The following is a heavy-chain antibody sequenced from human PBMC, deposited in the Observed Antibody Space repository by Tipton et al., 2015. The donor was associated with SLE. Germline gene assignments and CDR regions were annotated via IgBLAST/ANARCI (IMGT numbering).Heavy chain of an antibody. Sequence: LRLSCTVSGGSISSYYWSWIRQPPGKGLEWIGYIYYSGSTNYNPSLKSRVTISVDTPKNQFSLKLSSVTAADTAVYYCATRGGGSGYYYSGMDVWGQGTTVTVSS. J-gene: IGHJ6*02. CDR2: IYYSGST. CDR3: ATRGGGSGYYYSGMDV. CDR1: GGSISSYY. V-gene: IGHV4-59*08. D-gene: IGHD2-15*01.